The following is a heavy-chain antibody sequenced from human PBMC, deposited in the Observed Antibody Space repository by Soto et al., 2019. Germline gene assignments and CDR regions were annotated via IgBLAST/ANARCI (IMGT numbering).Heavy chain of an antibody. J-gene: IGHJ4*02. CDR2: IYYSGST. D-gene: IGHD6-19*01. V-gene: IGHV4-59*08. CDR3: ARLHSSGWHAEGY. Sequence: QVQLQESGPGLVKPSETLSLTCTVSGGSISSYYWSWIRQPPGKGLEWIGYIYYSGSTNYNPSLKSRVTISVDTSKNQFSLKLSSVTAADTAVYYCARLHSSGWHAEGYWGQGTLVTVSS. CDR1: GGSISSYY.